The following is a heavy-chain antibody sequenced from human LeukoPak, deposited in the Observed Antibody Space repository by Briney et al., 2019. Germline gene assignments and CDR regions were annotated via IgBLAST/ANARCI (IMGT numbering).Heavy chain of an antibody. CDR2: ISGSGVST. V-gene: IGHV3-23*01. J-gene: IGHJ4*02. CDR1: GFTFSTYA. CDR3: AKDWGMGDQLLRIDY. D-gene: IGHD2-2*01. Sequence: GGSLRLSCTASGFTFSTYAMNWVRQAPGKGLEWVSGISGSGVSTYYADSVKGRFTISRDNSNNTLYLHMSSLGAEDTAVYYCAKDWGMGDQLLRIDYWGQGTLVTVSS.